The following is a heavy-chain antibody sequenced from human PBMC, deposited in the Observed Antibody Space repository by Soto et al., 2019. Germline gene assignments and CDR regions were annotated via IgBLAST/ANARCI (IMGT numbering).Heavy chain of an antibody. V-gene: IGHV4-31*03. D-gene: IGHD5-18*01. CDR2: IYYSGST. Sequence: QVQLQESGPGLVKPSQTLSLTCTVSGGSISSGGYYWSWIRQHPGKGLEWIGYIYYSGSTYYNPSLKSRVNISVDTSKNQFSLKLSSVTAAETAVYYCARDTPRGYSYGSFDYWGQGTLVTVSS. CDR3: ARDTPRGYSYGSFDY. J-gene: IGHJ4*02. CDR1: GGSISSGGYY.